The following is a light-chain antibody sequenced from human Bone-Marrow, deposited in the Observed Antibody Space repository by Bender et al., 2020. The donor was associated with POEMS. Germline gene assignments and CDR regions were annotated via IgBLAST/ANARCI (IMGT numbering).Light chain of an antibody. Sequence: SYELTQPSSVSVSPGQTARITCSGDVLAKKYARWFRQKPGQAPVLVIYKDSERPSGIPERFPGSTSGTTVTLTISGAQVEDEADYYCYSATDNNLGVFGGGTKLTVL. J-gene: IGLJ3*02. CDR1: VLAKKY. CDR2: KDS. V-gene: IGLV3-27*01. CDR3: YSATDNNLGV.